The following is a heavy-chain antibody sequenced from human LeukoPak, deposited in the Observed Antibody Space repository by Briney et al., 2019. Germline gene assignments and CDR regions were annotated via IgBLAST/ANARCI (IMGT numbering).Heavy chain of an antibody. CDR3: ASRYCSSTSCQRRSFDY. Sequence: PSETLSLTCTLSGGSISSSSYYWRWIRQPPGKGLDWIGSIYYSGSTYYNPSLKSRVTISVDTSKNQFSLKLSSVTAADTAVYYCASRYCSSTSCQRRSFDYWGQGTLVTVSS. J-gene: IGHJ4*02. CDR2: IYYSGST. CDR1: GGSISSSSYY. D-gene: IGHD2-2*01. V-gene: IGHV4-39*01.